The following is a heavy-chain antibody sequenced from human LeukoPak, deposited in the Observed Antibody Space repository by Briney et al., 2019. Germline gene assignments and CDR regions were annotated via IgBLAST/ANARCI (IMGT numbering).Heavy chain of an antibody. CDR2: IGGSGGST. CDR3: ARRFGYGVVGGYFDY. J-gene: IGHJ4*02. CDR1: GFTFSSYA. V-gene: IGHV3-23*01. D-gene: IGHD4/OR15-4a*01. Sequence: GGSLRLSCAASGFTFSSYAMTWVRQAPGKGLEWVSTIGGSGGSTYYADSVKGRFTISRDNSKNTLYLQMNSLRAEDTAVYYCARRFGYGVVGGYFDYWGRGTLVTVSS.